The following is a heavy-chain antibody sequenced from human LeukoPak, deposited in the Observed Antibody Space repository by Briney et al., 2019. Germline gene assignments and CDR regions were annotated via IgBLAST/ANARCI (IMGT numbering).Heavy chain of an antibody. J-gene: IGHJ6*02. CDR2: IKQDGSEK. CDR3: ARRGAYYDFWSGYRSSYYGMDV. CDR1: GFTFSSYW. V-gene: IGHV3-7*01. D-gene: IGHD3-3*01. Sequence: GGSLRLSCAASGFTFSSYWMSWVRQAPGKGLEWVANIKQDGSEKYYVDSVKGRFTISRDNAKNSLYLQMNSLRAEDTAVYYCARRGAYYDFWSGYRSSYYGMDVWGQGTTVTVSS.